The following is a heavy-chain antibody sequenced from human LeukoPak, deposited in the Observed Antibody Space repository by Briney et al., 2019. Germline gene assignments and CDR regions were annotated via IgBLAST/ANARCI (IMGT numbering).Heavy chain of an antibody. CDR2: ILYSGTTT. CDR3: ARVGDWNDLVY. CDR1: GXSISPYY. D-gene: IGHD1-1*01. Sequence: SETLSLTCTVSGXSISPYYWSWIRQTPGKGLEWIGYILYSGTTTNYNPSLKSRVTVSVDTSKNQFSLKLSSVTAADTAVYYCARVGDWNDLVYWGQGTLVTVSS. V-gene: IGHV4-59*01. J-gene: IGHJ4*02.